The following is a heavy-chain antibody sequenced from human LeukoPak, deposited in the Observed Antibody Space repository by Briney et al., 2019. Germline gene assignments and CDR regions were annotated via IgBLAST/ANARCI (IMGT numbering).Heavy chain of an antibody. Sequence: ASVKVSCKASGYTFTSYDINWVRQATGQGLEWMGWMNPNSGNTGYAQKFRGRVTITRNTSISTAYMELSSLRSEDTAVYYCARARRGYCSSTSCPVPYYYYYYYMDVWGKGTTVTVSS. CDR3: ARARRGYCSSTSCPVPYYYYYYYMDV. CDR2: MNPNSGNT. CDR1: GYTFTSYD. V-gene: IGHV1-8*03. J-gene: IGHJ6*03. D-gene: IGHD2-2*01.